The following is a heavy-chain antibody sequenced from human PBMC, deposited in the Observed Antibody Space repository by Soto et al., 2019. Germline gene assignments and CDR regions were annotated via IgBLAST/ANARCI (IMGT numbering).Heavy chain of an antibody. Sequence: GGSLRLSCAASGFTFSDYGMHWVRQAPGKGLEWVSPFSSSSSYIYYADSVKGRFTISRDNAKNSFYLQMNSLRAEDTAVYCCATTRRDGYNNYYYYYGMDVWGQGTTVTVSS. D-gene: IGHD5-12*01. J-gene: IGHJ6*02. V-gene: IGHV3-21*01. CDR1: GFTFSDYG. CDR2: FSSSSSYI. CDR3: ATTRRDGYNNYYYYYGMDV.